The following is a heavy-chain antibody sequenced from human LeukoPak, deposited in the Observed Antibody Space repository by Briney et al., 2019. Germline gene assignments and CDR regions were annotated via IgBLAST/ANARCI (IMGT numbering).Heavy chain of an antibody. Sequence: SETLSLTCTVSGGSISSSSYYWGWIRQPPGKGLEWFGSIYYSGSTYYNPSLKSRVTISVDTSKNQFSLKLSSVTAADTAVYYCARLHLGATPVFDYWGQGTLVTVSS. J-gene: IGHJ4*02. CDR2: IYYSGST. CDR1: GGSISSSSYY. V-gene: IGHV4-39*01. D-gene: IGHD1-26*01. CDR3: ARLHLGATPVFDY.